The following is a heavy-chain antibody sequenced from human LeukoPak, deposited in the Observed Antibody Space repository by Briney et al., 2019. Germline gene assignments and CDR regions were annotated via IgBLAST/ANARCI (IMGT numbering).Heavy chain of an antibody. V-gene: IGHV1-69*05. CDR1: RGTFSSYA. D-gene: IGHD1/OR15-1a*01. J-gene: IGHJ6*03. CDR3: ARVVTNYYYYYYMDV. Sequence: SVKVSCKASRGTFSSYAISWVRQAPGQGLEWMGGIIPIFGTANYAQKFQGRVTITTDESTSTAYMELSSLRSEDTAVYYCARVVTNYYYYYYMDVWGKGTTVTVSS. CDR2: IIPIFGTA.